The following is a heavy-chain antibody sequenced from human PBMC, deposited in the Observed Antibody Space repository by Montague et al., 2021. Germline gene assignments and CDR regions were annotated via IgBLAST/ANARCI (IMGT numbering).Heavy chain of an antibody. J-gene: IGHJ5*02. V-gene: IGHV4-59*08. CDR3: AKQDYFVSGTSYKGFDP. CDR2: MIYGGAT. CDR1: SGSIFHAH. D-gene: IGHD3-10*01. Sequence: SETLSLTCTVSSGSIFHAHWSWVRQPPGKGLEWLGSMIYGGATSNNYSLKSRVTMAIDTATNQFSLTLSLVTAADTDVYYCAKQDYFVSGTSYKGFDPWGQGILVTVSS.